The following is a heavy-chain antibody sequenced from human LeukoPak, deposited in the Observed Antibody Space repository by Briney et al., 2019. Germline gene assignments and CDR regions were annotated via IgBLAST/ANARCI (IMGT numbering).Heavy chain of an antibody. Sequence: ASVKVSCKASGYTFIGYYMHWVRQAPGQGLEWMGWINPNSGGTNYAQKFQGRVTMTRDTSISTAYMELSRLRSDDTAVYYCARVREDYGDYPLEGAFDIWGQGTMVTVSS. V-gene: IGHV1-2*02. CDR3: ARVREDYGDYPLEGAFDI. D-gene: IGHD4-17*01. CDR1: GYTFIGYY. CDR2: INPNSGGT. J-gene: IGHJ3*02.